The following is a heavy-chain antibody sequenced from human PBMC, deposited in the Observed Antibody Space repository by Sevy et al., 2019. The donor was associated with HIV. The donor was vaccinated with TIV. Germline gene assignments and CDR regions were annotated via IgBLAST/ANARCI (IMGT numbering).Heavy chain of an antibody. CDR1: GFTFNNYV. Sequence: GGSLRLSCAASGFTFNNYVMNWVRQAPGKGLEWVSVISHGGGTTYYADSVKGRFTISRDDSKDTVYLEMNSLRAEDTAVYYCARSVSSGWYDYWGQGTLVTVSS. J-gene: IGHJ4*02. V-gene: IGHV3-23*01. D-gene: IGHD6-19*01. CDR2: ISHGGGTT. CDR3: ARSVSSGWYDY.